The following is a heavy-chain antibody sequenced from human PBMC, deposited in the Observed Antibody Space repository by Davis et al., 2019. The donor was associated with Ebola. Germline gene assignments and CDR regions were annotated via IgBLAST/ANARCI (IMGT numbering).Heavy chain of an antibody. D-gene: IGHD5-18*01. J-gene: IGHJ6*02. CDR2: INSDGSGA. Sequence: GESLKISCKGSGYTFSSFWMHWVRQAPGKGLVWVARINSDGSGAYHADSVKGRFTISRNNGKNTLYLQMNGLRAEDTAVYYCARDSMDTVMVPYYYYYGMDVWGQGTTVTVSS. V-gene: IGHV3-74*01. CDR1: GYTFSSFW. CDR3: ARDSMDTVMVPYYYYYGMDV.